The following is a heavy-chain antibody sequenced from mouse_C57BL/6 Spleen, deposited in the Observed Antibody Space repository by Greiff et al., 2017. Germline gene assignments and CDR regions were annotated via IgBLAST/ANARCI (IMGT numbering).Heavy chain of an antibody. J-gene: IGHJ4*01. CDR3: ARRGGRRGNYYAMDY. V-gene: IGHV1-47*01. CDR1: GYTFTTYP. CDR2: FHPYNDDT. Sequence: QVHVKQSGAELVKPGASVKMSCKASGYTFTTYPIEWMKQNHGKSLEWIGNFHPYNDDTKYNEKFKGKATLTVEKSSSTVYLELSRLTSDDSAVYYCARRGGRRGNYYAMDYWGQGTSVTVSS.